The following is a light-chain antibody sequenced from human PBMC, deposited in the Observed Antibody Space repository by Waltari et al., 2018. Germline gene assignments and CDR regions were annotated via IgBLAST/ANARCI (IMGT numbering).Light chain of an antibody. CDR2: GNS. Sequence: QSVLTQPPSVSAAPGQRVTISCTGSTSNIGAGYDVHWSQQLPGTAPKLLIYGNSNRPSGVPDRFSGSKSGTSASLAITGLQAEDEADYYCQSYDSSLSGPDWVFGGGTKLTVL. V-gene: IGLV1-40*01. CDR3: QSYDSSLSGPDWV. CDR1: TSNIGAGYD. J-gene: IGLJ3*02.